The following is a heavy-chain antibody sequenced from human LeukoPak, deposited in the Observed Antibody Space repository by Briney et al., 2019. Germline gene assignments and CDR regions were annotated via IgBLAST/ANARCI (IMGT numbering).Heavy chain of an antibody. D-gene: IGHD2-21*02. CDR2: MYTSGST. V-gene: IGHV4-4*07. Sequence: SETLSLTCTVSGASISSYYWSWIRHPTGKGLEWIGRMYTSGSTNYSPSLKSRVTMSGDKSNNQFSLKLSSVTAADTAVYYCARVGDSATYFDYWGQGTLVTVSS. CDR1: GASISSYY. J-gene: IGHJ4*02. CDR3: ARVGDSATYFDY.